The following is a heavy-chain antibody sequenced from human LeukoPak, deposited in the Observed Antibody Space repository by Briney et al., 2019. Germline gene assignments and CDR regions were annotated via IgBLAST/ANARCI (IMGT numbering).Heavy chain of an antibody. J-gene: IGHJ5*02. CDR2: ISYDGSNK. CDR1: GCTFSSYA. V-gene: IGHV3-30*04. Sequence: AGGSLRLSCAASGCTFSSYAMHWVRQAPGKGLEWVAVISYDGSNKYYADSVKGRFTISRDNSKNTLYLQMNSLRAEDTAVYYCARAPAYYDFWSGYQSRYNWFDPWGQGTLVTVSS. D-gene: IGHD3-3*01. CDR3: ARAPAYYDFWSGYQSRYNWFDP.